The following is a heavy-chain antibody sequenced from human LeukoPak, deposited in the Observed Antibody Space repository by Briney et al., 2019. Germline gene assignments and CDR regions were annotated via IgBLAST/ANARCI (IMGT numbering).Heavy chain of an antibody. CDR1: GGTFSSYA. V-gene: IGHV1-69*05. D-gene: IGHD3-3*01. CDR2: IIPIFGTA. Sequence: GASVKVSCKASGGTFSSYAISWVRQAPGQGLEWMGGIIPIFGTANYAQKFQGRVTITTDESTSTAYMELNSLRAEDTAVYYCARVAYYDFWSGYSNDYWGQGTLVTVSS. CDR3: ARVAYYDFWSGYSNDY. J-gene: IGHJ4*02.